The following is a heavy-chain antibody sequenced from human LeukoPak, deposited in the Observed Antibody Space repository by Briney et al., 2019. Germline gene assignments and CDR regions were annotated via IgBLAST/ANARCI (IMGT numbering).Heavy chain of an antibody. CDR2: IGGGSSTI. Sequence: GGSLRLSCAAYGFTLSSHSMNWVRQAPGKGLEWVSYIGGGSSTIYYADSVKGRFTISRDNAKNSLYLQMNSLRDEDTAVYYCARDTIYCFDYWGQGTLVTVSS. J-gene: IGHJ4*02. CDR3: ARDTIYCFDY. D-gene: IGHD2-2*02. V-gene: IGHV3-48*02. CDR1: GFTLSSHS.